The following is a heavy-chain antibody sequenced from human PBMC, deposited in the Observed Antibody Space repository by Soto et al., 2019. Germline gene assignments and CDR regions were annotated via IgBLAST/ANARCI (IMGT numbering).Heavy chain of an antibody. V-gene: IGHV3-48*02. J-gene: IGHJ4*02. CDR3: ARDRGYHDSSGYPYFDY. CDR1: GFTLSSYS. D-gene: IGHD3-22*01. CDR2: IRGGSTKI. Sequence: EVQLVESGGGLVQPGGSLRLSCAASGFTLSSYSMNWVRQAPGKGLEWVSYIRGGSTKIYYADSVKGRFTISRDNAKNSLYLQMNSLRDEDTAVYYCARDRGYHDSSGYPYFDYWGQGTLVTVSS.